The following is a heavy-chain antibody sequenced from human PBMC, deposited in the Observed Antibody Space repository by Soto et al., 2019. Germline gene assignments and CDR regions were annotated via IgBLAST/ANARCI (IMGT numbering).Heavy chain of an antibody. V-gene: IGHV3-30*18. CDR3: EKGMVRGLSIYY. Sequence: QVQLVESGGGVVQPGRSLRLSCAASGFTFSSYGMHWVRQAPGKGLEWVAVISYDGSNKYYADSVKGRFTISRDNSKNTLYLQMNSLRAEDTAVYYCEKGMVRGLSIYYWGQGTLVTVSS. CDR2: ISYDGSNK. CDR1: GFTFSSYG. D-gene: IGHD3-10*01. J-gene: IGHJ4*02.